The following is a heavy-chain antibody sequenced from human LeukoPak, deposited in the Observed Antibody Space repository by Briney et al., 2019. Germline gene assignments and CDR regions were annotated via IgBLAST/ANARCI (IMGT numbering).Heavy chain of an antibody. V-gene: IGHV1-18*01. Sequence: ASVKVSCKASGYTFTSYGISWVRQAPGQGLEWMGWISAYNGNTNHAQKLQGRVTMTTDTSTSTAYMELRSLRSDDTAVYYCARDLLSGSYYGGTDYWGQGTLVTVSS. CDR1: GYTFTSYG. CDR2: ISAYNGNT. D-gene: IGHD1-26*01. J-gene: IGHJ4*02. CDR3: ARDLLSGSYYGGTDY.